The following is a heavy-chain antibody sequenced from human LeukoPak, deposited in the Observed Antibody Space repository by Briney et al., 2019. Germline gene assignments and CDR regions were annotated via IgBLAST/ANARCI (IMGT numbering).Heavy chain of an antibody. V-gene: IGHV4-59*08. CDR1: GGSISSYY. CDR3: ARLTVTMVRGVLLDAFDI. J-gene: IGHJ3*02. Sequence: SETLSLTCTVSGGSISSYYWSWIRQPPGKGLEWIGYIYYSGSTNYNPSLKSRVTISVDTSKNQFSLKLSSVTAADTAVYYCARLTVTMVRGVLLDAFDIWGQGTMVTVSS. D-gene: IGHD3-10*01. CDR2: IYYSGST.